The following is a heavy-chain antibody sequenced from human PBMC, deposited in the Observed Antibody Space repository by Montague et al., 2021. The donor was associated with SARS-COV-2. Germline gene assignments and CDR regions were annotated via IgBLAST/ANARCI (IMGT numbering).Heavy chain of an antibody. J-gene: IGHJ5*02. CDR1: GGSISSSSNY. D-gene: IGHD3-10*01. Sequence: SETLSLTCTVSGGSISSSSNYWGWIRQPPGKGLEWIGSIHYSGSTYYNSSLKSRVTISVDTSKNQFSLKLNSVTAADTAVYYCARRVWFGELSSENWFDPWGQGTLVTVSS. CDR3: ARRVWFGELSSENWFDP. CDR2: IHYSGST. V-gene: IGHV4-39*01.